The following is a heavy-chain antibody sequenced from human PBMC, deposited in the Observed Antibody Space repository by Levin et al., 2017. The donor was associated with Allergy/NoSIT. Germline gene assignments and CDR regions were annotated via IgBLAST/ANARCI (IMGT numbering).Heavy chain of an antibody. CDR2: IYYSGST. CDR1: XXXNSGYY. J-gene: IGHJ6*03. CDR3: ARKSKVGTYGYYMDV. Sequence: SETLSLTCTVXXXXNSGYYWSRSRLPPWKGLEYIGYIYYSGSTNYNPSLKSRVTISVDTSKNQFSLKLSSVTAADTAVYYCARKSKVGTYGYYMDVWGKGTTVTVSS. V-gene: IGHV4-59*01. D-gene: IGHD3-10*01.